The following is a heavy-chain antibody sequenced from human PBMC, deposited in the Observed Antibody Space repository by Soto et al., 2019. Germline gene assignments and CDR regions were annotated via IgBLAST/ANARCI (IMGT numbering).Heavy chain of an antibody. Sequence: EVQLLESGGGSVQPGGSLRLSCAASGFTFSTYAMSWVRQAPGKGLEWVSVISGAGDSTYYADSVKGRFTISRDNSKNTLYLQMNSLRAEDTAVYYCVKDLSTWRGFGLGDWGQGTLVTVSS. CDR2: ISGAGDST. CDR3: VKDLSTWRGFGLGD. V-gene: IGHV3-23*01. CDR1: GFTFSTYA. D-gene: IGHD3-3*01. J-gene: IGHJ4*02.